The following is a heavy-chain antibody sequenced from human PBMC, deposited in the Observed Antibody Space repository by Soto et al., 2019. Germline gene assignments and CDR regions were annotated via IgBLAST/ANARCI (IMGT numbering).Heavy chain of an antibody. V-gene: IGHV1-18*01. Sequence: SVKVSCKASVYTLTSYGISWVRQAPGQGLEWMGGISAYNGNPNYAQNLQGRVTMTTATSTSTASIELRRLRSDDTAVYYCARYFAVTTYAFDIWGQGTMVTASS. CDR3: ARYFAVTTYAFDI. J-gene: IGHJ3*02. D-gene: IGHD4-17*01. CDR2: ISAYNGNP. CDR1: VYTLTSYG.